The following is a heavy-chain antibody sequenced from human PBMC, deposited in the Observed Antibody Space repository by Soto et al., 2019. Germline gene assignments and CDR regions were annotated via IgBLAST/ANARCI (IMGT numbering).Heavy chain of an antibody. V-gene: IGHV3-30*14. Sequence: GGSLRLPGSASGLNCRRYAKHCVQQASGKGLEWVAVISYDGTDKYYADSVKGRVTFSRDNSKDALYLQMSSLRTEDTAVYYCARGKDYYDASTYTFDYWGQGTMVTVSS. D-gene: IGHD3-22*01. J-gene: IGHJ4*02. CDR2: ISYDGTDK. CDR3: ARGKDYYDASTYTFDY. CDR1: GLNCRRYA.